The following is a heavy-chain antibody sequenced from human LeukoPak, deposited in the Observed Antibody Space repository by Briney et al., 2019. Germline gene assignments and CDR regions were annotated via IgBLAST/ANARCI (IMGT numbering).Heavy chain of an antibody. J-gene: IGHJ4*02. CDR1: GFTISNTY. V-gene: IGHV3-66*01. Sequence: GGSLRLSCAASGFTISNTYISWVRQAPGKGPEWVSVTYVGGNTDSADFVKDRFTISTDDSKNTLCLHMNNLRAEDTAVYYCARDLNVWGQGTLVTVSS. CDR3: ARDLNV. CDR2: TYVGGNT.